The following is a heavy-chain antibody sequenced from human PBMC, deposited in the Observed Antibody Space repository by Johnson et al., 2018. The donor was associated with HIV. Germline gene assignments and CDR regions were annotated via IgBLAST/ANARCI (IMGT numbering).Heavy chain of an antibody. CDR1: GFTFSSYA. Sequence: QVQLVESGGGVVQPGRSLRLSCAASGFTFSSYAMHWVRQAPGKGLEWVAVISYAGSNKYYADSVKGRFTVSRDNSKSTVSLQMGSLRVEDTAVYNCARRRISTSTWQECFDVWGQGTMVTVSS. CDR3: ARRRISTSTWQECFDV. D-gene: IGHD2-2*01. J-gene: IGHJ3*01. V-gene: IGHV3-30*04. CDR2: ISYAGSNK.